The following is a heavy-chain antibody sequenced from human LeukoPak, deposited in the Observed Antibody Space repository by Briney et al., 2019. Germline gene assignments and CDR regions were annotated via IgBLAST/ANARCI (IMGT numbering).Heavy chain of an antibody. J-gene: IGHJ4*02. Sequence: GGSLRLSCAASGFTFSSYSMNWVRQAPGKGLEWVSYISSSSSTIYYADSVKGRFTISRDNAKNSLYLQMNSLRAEDTAVYYCARDFEYSGSYFGYWGQGTLVTVSS. CDR2: ISSSSSTI. CDR3: ARDFEYSGSYFGY. D-gene: IGHD1-26*01. V-gene: IGHV3-48*01. CDR1: GFTFSSYS.